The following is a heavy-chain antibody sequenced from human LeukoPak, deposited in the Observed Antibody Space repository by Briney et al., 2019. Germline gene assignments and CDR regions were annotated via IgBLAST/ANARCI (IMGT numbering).Heavy chain of an antibody. V-gene: IGHV3-48*01. CDR2: ISSSSSTI. J-gene: IGHJ5*02. Sequence: GGSLRLSCAASGFTFSSYSMNWVRQAPGKGLEWVSYISSSSSTIYYADSVKGRFTIPRDNAKNSLYLQMNSLRAEDTAVYYCARSGVDTAMVSWFDPWGQGTLVTVSS. D-gene: IGHD5-18*01. CDR3: ARSGVDTAMVSWFDP. CDR1: GFTFSSYS.